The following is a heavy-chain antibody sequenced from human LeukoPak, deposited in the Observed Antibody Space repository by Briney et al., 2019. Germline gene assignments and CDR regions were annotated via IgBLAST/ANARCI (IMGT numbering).Heavy chain of an antibody. Sequence: GGSLRLSCAASGFTFDDYAMHWVRQAPGKGLEWVSGISWNSGSIGYADSVKGRFTISRDNAKNSLYLQMNSLRAEDTALYYCAKVEAIRGWNDVSAYFDYWGQGTLVTVSS. CDR1: GFTFDDYA. D-gene: IGHD1-1*01. J-gene: IGHJ4*02. CDR2: ISWNSGSI. CDR3: AKVEAIRGWNDVSAYFDY. V-gene: IGHV3-9*01.